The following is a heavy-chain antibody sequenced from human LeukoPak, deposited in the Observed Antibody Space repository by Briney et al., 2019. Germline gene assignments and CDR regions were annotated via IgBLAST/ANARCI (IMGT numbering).Heavy chain of an antibody. Sequence: GGSLRLSCAASEFTVSNNYMTWVRQAPGKGLERVSVIYPGGSTYYTDSVKGRFTISRHNSENTLDLQMNSLRVEDAAVYYCARGPWAAAGGSIDGLDIWGQGAMVTVSS. V-gene: IGHV3-53*04. CDR1: EFTVSNNY. CDR2: IYPGGST. J-gene: IGHJ3*02. D-gene: IGHD6-13*01. CDR3: ARGPWAAAGGSIDGLDI.